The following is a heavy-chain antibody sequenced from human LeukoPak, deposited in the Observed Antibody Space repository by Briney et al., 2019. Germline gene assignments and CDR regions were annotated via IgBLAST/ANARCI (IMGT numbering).Heavy chain of an antibody. D-gene: IGHD2-15*01. CDR3: AGEYCSGDNCRQGFDY. Sequence: GASVKVSCKASGYTFTDYYIHWVRQAPGQGLEWMGWLNPNSGDTNHAQIFQGRVTLTRDTSISTAYMELSSLRSDDSAVYYCAGEYCSGDNCRQGFDYWGQGTLVTVS. J-gene: IGHJ4*02. V-gene: IGHV1-2*02. CDR2: LNPNSGDT. CDR1: GYTFTDYY.